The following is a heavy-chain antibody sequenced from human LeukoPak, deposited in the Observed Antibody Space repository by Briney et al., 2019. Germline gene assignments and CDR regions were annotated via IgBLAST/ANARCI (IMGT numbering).Heavy chain of an antibody. Sequence: GSVKESCKASGYTYTSYGSSWVRQPPGKGREWMGWISSYNGNTNNAQKFPSRVPMTTDTSTSTAYMELRSLRSDDTGVYYCARNLWFGESSDAFDLWGQGTRVTVSS. J-gene: IGHJ3*01. CDR2: ISSYNGNT. CDR1: GYTYTSYG. CDR3: ARNLWFGESSDAFDL. D-gene: IGHD3-10*01. V-gene: IGHV1-18*01.